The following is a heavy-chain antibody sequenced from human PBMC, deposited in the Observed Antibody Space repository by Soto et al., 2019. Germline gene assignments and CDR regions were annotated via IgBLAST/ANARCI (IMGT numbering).Heavy chain of an antibody. CDR3: AKCLAAAGIYYYYYYGMDV. V-gene: IGHV3-30-3*01. CDR2: ISYDGSNK. J-gene: IGHJ6*02. D-gene: IGHD6-13*01. Sequence: PGGSLRLSCAASGFTFSSYAMDWVRQAPGKGLEWVAVISYDGSNKYYADSVKGQFTSSRDNSKNTLYLQMNSLRAEDTAVYYCAKCLAAAGIYYYYYYGMDVWGQGTTVTVSS. CDR1: GFTFSSYA.